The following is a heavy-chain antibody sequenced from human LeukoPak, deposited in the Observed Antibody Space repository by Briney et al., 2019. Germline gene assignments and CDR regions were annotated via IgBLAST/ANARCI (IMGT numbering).Heavy chain of an antibody. Sequence: GASVKVSCKASGGTFSSYAISWVRQAPGQGLEWMGRIIPILGIANYAQKFQGRVTITADKSTSTAYMELSSLRSEDMAVYYCARDGSNPISVWGQGTLVTVSS. V-gene: IGHV1-69*04. CDR2: IIPILGIA. CDR1: GGTFSSYA. D-gene: IGHD1-26*01. CDR3: ARDGSNPISV. J-gene: IGHJ4*02.